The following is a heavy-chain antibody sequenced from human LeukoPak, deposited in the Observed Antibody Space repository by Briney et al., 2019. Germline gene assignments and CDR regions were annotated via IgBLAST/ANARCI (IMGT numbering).Heavy chain of an antibody. Sequence: SETLSLTCTVSGGSINNYYWSWIRQPAGKGLEGIGRIYTRGSTNYNPSLKSRVTMSVDTAKNQFSLKLSSVTAAATAVYYCARGRYCSADICSGGDAFDIWGQGTMVSVSS. J-gene: IGHJ3*02. CDR1: GGSINNYY. CDR2: IYTRGST. CDR3: ARGRYCSADICSGGDAFDI. V-gene: IGHV4-4*07. D-gene: IGHD2-15*01.